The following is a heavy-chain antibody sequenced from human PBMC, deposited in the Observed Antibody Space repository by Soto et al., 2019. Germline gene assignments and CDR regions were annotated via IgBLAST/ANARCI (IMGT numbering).Heavy chain of an antibody. CDR1: GFTFSSYA. CDR2: ISGSGGST. V-gene: IGHV3-23*01. D-gene: IGHD3-22*01. J-gene: IGHJ4*02. Sequence: GGSLRLSCAASGFTFSSYAMSWVRQAPGKGLEWVSAISGSGGSTYYADSEKGRFTISRDNSKNTLYLQMNSLRAEDTAVYYCAKDQGTMIVVVITSFDYWGQGTLVTVSS. CDR3: AKDQGTMIVVVITSFDY.